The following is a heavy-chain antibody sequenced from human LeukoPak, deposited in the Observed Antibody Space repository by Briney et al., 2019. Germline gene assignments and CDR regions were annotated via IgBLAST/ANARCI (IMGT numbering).Heavy chain of an antibody. CDR3: ARSGREQWGSNFYFYMDV. CDR1: GFTFSSSW. V-gene: IGHV3-7*01. Sequence: GGSLRLSCEASGFTFSSSWMSWVRQAPGKGLEWVGNIKQDGSEKYYLDSVKGRFTISRDNAKNSLYLQMNSLRAEDTAVYYCARSGREQWGSNFYFYMDVWGKGTTLTVSS. CDR2: IKQDGSEK. J-gene: IGHJ6*03. D-gene: IGHD1-26*01.